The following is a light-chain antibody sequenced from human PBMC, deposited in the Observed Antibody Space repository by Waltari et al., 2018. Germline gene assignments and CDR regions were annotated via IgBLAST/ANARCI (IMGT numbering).Light chain of an antibody. V-gene: IGKV1-33*01. Sequence: DIQMTQSPSSLSASGGDRVTISCQASQDISNYLNWYQQKPGKAPKLLIYDASNLETGVPLGFSGSGSGTDFTFTISSLQPEDIATYYCQQYDKFPHTFGQGTKLEIK. CDR3: QQYDKFPHT. CDR2: DAS. CDR1: QDISNY. J-gene: IGKJ2*01.